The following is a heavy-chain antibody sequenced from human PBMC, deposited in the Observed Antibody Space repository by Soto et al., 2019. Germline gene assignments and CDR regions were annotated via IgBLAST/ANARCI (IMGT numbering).Heavy chain of an antibody. D-gene: IGHD1-26*01. Sequence: EVQLVESGGGLVQPGESLRLSCAASGFTFDYYWMHWVRQAPGKGLVWVSRIHSDGTSTTYADSVKGRFTISRDNAKNTLLLQMNSLRAEDTAVYYCARGDRGAFALWGQGTVVTVSS. J-gene: IGHJ3*01. CDR2: IHSDGTST. CDR1: GFTFDYYW. V-gene: IGHV3-74*01. CDR3: ARGDRGAFAL.